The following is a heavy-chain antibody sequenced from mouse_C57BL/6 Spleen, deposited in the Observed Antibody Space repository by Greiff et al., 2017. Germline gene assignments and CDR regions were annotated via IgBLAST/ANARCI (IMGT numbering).Heavy chain of an antibody. CDR2: IDPSASYT. CDR1: GYTFTSYW. D-gene: IGHD2-5*01. J-gene: IGHJ2*01. V-gene: IGHV1-69*01. Sequence: QVQLQQSGAELVMPGASVKLSCKASGYTFTSYWMPWVKQRPGQGLEWIGEIDPSASYTNYNQKFKGKSTLTVDKSSSTAYMQLSSLTADDSAVYYCARDYSNFFDYWGQGTTLTVS. CDR3: ARDYSNFFDY.